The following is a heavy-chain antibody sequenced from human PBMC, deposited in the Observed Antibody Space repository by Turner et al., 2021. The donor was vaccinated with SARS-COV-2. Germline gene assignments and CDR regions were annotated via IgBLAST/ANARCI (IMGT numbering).Heavy chain of an antibody. J-gene: IGHJ6*02. Sequence: QVQLQQWGAGLLKPAETLSPSGAVYGGSFSGYYWSWNRQPPGRGLEWIGEISNSGSTNYNPSLKSRVTISVDTSKNQFSLKLSSVTAADTAVYYCARGIKGVLMSGSYYYYGMDVWGQGTTVTVSS. CDR2: ISNSGST. CDR3: ARGIKGVLMSGSYYYYGMDV. CDR1: GGSFSGYY. V-gene: IGHV4-34*01. D-gene: IGHD1-26*01.